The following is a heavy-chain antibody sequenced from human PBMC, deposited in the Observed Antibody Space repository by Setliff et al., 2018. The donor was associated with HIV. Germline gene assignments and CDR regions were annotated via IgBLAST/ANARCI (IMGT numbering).Heavy chain of an antibody. CDR1: GDSVSRSNYY. Sequence: PSETLSLTCTVSGDSVSRSNYYWAWIRQPPGKGLEWIGSIDYNEITYYNPSLKSRVTLSVDTPKNQFSLYLSSVTASDTAVYYCASLFRLSGFWISFLPDYWGQGIQVTVSS. J-gene: IGHJ4*02. D-gene: IGHD3-3*01. CDR2: IDYNEIT. V-gene: IGHV4-39*01. CDR3: ASLFRLSGFWISFLPDY.